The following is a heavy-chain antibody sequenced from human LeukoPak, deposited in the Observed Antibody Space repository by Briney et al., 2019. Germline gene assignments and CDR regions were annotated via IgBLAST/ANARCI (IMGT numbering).Heavy chain of an antibody. J-gene: IGHJ4*02. Sequence: GGSLRLSCAASGFTFSSYGMHWVRQAPGKGLEWVAVIWYDGSNKYYADSVKGRFTISRDNSKITLYLQMNSLRAEDTAVYYCARDPALMYFDYWGQGTLVTVSS. V-gene: IGHV3-33*01. D-gene: IGHD3-16*01. CDR3: ARDPALMYFDY. CDR1: GFTFSSYG. CDR2: IWYDGSNK.